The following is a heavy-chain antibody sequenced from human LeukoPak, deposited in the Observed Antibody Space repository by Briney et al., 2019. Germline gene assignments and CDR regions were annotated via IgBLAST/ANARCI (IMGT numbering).Heavy chain of an antibody. Sequence: GGSLRLSCAASGFTFSSYGMHWVRQAPGKGLEWVAVIWYDGSNKYYADSVKGRFTISRDNSKNTLYLQMNSLRAEDTAVYYCAGDPDLMTTVAPDYLETDYWGQGTLVTVSS. V-gene: IGHV3-33*01. CDR2: IWYDGSNK. D-gene: IGHD4-23*01. CDR1: GFTFSSYG. J-gene: IGHJ4*02. CDR3: AGDPDLMTTVAPDYLETDY.